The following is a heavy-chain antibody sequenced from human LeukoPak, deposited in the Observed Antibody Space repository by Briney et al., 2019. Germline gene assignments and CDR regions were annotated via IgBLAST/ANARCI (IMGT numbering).Heavy chain of an antibody. CDR2: IRSDGYHT. CDR3: AKPSGSGVDY. CDR1: GFLFDDHD. Sequence: PGGSLRLSCGASGFLFDDHDMHWVRQAPGKGLEWVAFIRSDGYHTYYADSVKGRFTITRDNFKNTLYLQMNSLRLEDMAVYYCAKPSGSGVDYRGRGTRVTVSS. J-gene: IGHJ4*02. V-gene: IGHV3-30*02. D-gene: IGHD1-26*01.